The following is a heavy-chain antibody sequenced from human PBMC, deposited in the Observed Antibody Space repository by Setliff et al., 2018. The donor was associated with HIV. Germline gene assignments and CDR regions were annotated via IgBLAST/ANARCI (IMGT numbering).Heavy chain of an antibody. CDR3: ARGDIAARPPGQANQRYFNY. J-gene: IGHJ4*02. CDR2: MYYSGST. CDR1: GGSFSAYY. V-gene: IGHV4-34*01. Sequence: SETLSLTCAVYGGSFSAYYWGWIRQPPGKGLEWIGSMYYSGSTNYNPSLKSRVTISVDTSKNQFSLKLSSVTAADTAVFYCARGDIAARPPGQANQRYFNYWGQGTLVTVSS. D-gene: IGHD6-6*01.